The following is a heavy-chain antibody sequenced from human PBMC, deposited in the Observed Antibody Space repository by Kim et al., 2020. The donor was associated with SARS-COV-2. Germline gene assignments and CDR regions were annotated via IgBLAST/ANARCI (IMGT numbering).Heavy chain of an antibody. CDR3: ARRDFGAFFDY. CDR1: GGSISSHTYY. J-gene: IGHJ4*02. CDR2: IYFSGST. D-gene: IGHD3-10*01. V-gene: IGHV4-39*01. Sequence: SGTLSLTCTVSGGSISSHTYYWGWIRQPPGKGLEWIGSIYFSGSTYYNPSLKSHVTISVDTSKNQFSLKLSSVTAADTAVYYCARRDFGAFFDYWGQGTLVTVSS.